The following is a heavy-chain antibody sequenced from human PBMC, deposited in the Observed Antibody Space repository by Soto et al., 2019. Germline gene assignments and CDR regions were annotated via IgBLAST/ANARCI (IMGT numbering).Heavy chain of an antibody. CDR1: GDSISSYY. D-gene: IGHD1-26*01. CDR3: ARHEGGSYWGAYNWFDP. V-gene: IGHV4-39*01. Sequence: PSETLSLTCTVSGDSISSYYWGWIRQPPGKGLEWIGSIYYSGSTYYNPSLKSRVTISVDTSKNQFSLKLSSVTAADTAVFYCARHEGGSYWGAYNWFDPWGQGTLVTVSA. J-gene: IGHJ5*02. CDR2: IYYSGST.